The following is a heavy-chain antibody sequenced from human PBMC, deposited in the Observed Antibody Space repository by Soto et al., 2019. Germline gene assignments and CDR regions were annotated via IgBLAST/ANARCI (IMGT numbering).Heavy chain of an antibody. V-gene: IGHV3-23*01. CDR2: ISGSGGST. J-gene: IGHJ3*02. CDR1: GFTFSSYA. D-gene: IGHD7-27*01. Sequence: GGSLRLSCAASGFTFSSYAMSWVRQAPGKGLEWASAISGSGGSTYYADSVKGRFTISRDNSKNTLYLQMNSLRAEDTAVYYCAKGGTGGGGAFDIWGQETMVTVSS. CDR3: AKGGTGGGGAFDI.